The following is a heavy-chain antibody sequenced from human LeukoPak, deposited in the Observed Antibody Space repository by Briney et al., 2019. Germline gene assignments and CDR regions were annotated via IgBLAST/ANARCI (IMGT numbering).Heavy chain of an antibody. CDR2: IYSGGST. V-gene: IGHV3-53*01. D-gene: IGHD5-18*01. Sequence: PGGSLRLSCAASGFTVSSNYMSWVRQAPGKGLGWVSVIYSGGSTYYADSVKGRFTISRDNSKNTLYLQMNSLRAEDTAVYYCAALRGYSYGPLGYWGQGTLVTVSS. J-gene: IGHJ4*02. CDR1: GFTVSSNY. CDR3: AALRGYSYGPLGY.